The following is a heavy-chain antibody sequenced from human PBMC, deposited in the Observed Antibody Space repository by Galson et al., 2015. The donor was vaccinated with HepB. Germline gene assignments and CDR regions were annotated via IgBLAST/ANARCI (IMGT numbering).Heavy chain of an antibody. J-gene: IGHJ4*02. CDR3: ARGGGIYSGSSQIDH. D-gene: IGHD1-26*01. Sequence: SLRLSCAASGFTFISYNMNWVRQGPGKGLEWVSSISSSSSDIYYADSVKGRFTISRDNAKNSLYLQMNSLRAEDTAVYYCARGGGIYSGSSQIDHWGQGTLVTVSS. V-gene: IGHV3-21*01. CDR1: GFTFISYN. CDR2: ISSSSSDI.